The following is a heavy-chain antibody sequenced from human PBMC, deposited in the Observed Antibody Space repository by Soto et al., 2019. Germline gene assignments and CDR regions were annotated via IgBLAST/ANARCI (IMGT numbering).Heavy chain of an antibody. CDR2: VPYTGST. Sequence: TSETLSLTCTVSGDSINHYYWNWVRQAPGKGLEWIGYVPYTGSTNYNPSLKSRVTISMDTSKNQFSLRLTSVTAADTALYYCARLIPLLPAAVSIGPSFDYWGQGTLVTVSS. CDR3: ARLIPLLPAAVSIGPSFDY. J-gene: IGHJ4*02. D-gene: IGHD2-2*01. CDR1: GDSINHYY. V-gene: IGHV4-59*08.